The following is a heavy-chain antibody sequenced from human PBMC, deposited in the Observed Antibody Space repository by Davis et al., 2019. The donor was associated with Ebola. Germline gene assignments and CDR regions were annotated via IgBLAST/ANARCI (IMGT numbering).Heavy chain of an antibody. CDR2: IYPGDSDT. CDR1: GYSFTSYW. V-gene: IGHV5-51*01. J-gene: IGHJ6*02. CDR3: ARCGSSSWYRDSSYSRLGGYYYYGMDV. Sequence: GESLKISCKGSGYSFTSYWIGWVRQMPGKGLEWMGIIYPGDSDTRYSPSFQGQVTISADKSISTAYLQWSSLKASDTAMYYCARCGSSSWYRDSSYSRLGGYYYYGMDVWGQGTTVTVSS. D-gene: IGHD6-13*01.